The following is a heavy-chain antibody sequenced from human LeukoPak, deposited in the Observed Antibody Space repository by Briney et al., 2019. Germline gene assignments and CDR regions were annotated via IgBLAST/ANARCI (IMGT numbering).Heavy chain of an antibody. CDR3: ARGPAGYN. D-gene: IGHD1-1*01. CDR2: IYSGVRT. J-gene: IGHJ4*02. V-gene: IGHV3-53*01. CDR1: GFTVIRNH. Sequence: GGSLRLSCAASGFTVIRNHMSWVRQAPGEWLGWVSVIYSGVRTAYAASVTARFTISRDNSKNTLYLPMNSLRAEDTAVYHCARGPAGYNWGQGTLVTVSS.